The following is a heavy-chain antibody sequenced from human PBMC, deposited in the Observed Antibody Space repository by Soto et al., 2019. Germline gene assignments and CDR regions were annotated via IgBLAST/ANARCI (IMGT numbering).Heavy chain of an antibody. J-gene: IGHJ4*02. V-gene: IGHV3-23*01. CDR1: GFTFSSYW. CDR2: ITDTGGDT. D-gene: IGHD3-10*01. CDR3: ARGLKDSYPGSRIFDF. Sequence: GGSLRLSCAASGFTFSSYWMSWVRQAPGKGLGWVSTITDTGGDTKYADSVRGRFTISRDNSKNTLYLQMSSLRAEDSAVYYCARGLKDSYPGSRIFDFWGRGTLVTVSS.